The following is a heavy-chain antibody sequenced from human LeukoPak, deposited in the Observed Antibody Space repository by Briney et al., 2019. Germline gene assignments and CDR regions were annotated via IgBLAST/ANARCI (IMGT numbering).Heavy chain of an antibody. CDR3: ARGVLAAAGREKAFDI. Sequence: GASVRVSCKVSGYTLTELSMHWVRQAPGKGLEWMGGFDPEDGETIYAQKFQGRVTMTEDTSTDTAYMELSSLRSEDTAVYYCARGVLAAAGREKAFDIWGQGTMVTVS. CDR2: FDPEDGET. CDR1: GYTLTELS. D-gene: IGHD6-13*01. V-gene: IGHV1-24*01. J-gene: IGHJ3*02.